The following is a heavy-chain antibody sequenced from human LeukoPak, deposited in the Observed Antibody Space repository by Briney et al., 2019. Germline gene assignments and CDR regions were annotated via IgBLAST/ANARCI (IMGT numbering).Heavy chain of an antibody. J-gene: IGHJ6*02. Sequence: GGSLRLSCAASGFTFSSYSMNWVRQAPGKGLEWVSSISSSSSYIYYADSVKGRFTFSRDNAKNSLYLQMNSLRAEDTAVYYCARGCSTSCYGMGVWGQGTTVTVSS. CDR2: ISSSSSYI. CDR3: ARGCSTSCYGMGV. V-gene: IGHV3-21*01. CDR1: GFTFSSYS. D-gene: IGHD2-2*01.